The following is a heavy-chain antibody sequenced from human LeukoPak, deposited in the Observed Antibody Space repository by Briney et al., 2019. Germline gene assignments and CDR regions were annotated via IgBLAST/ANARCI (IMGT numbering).Heavy chain of an antibody. D-gene: IGHD3-22*01. Sequence: GGSLRLSCAASGFTSSSYSMNWVRQAPGKGLEWVSSISSSSSYIYYADLVKGRFTTSRDNAKNSLYLQMNSLRAEDTAVYYCARDAYYYDRLFDYWGQGTPVTVSS. CDR1: GFTSSSYS. CDR2: ISSSSSYI. J-gene: IGHJ4*02. V-gene: IGHV3-21*01. CDR3: ARDAYYYDRLFDY.